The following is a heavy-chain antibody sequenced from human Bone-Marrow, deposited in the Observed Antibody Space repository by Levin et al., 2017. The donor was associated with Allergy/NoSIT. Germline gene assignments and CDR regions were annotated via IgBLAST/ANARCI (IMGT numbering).Heavy chain of an antibody. Sequence: PSQTLSLTCTVSGDSISSYYWSWIRQSAGKGLEWIGRIYSSGSTNYSPSLKSRVTMSVDTSKNQFSLELSSVTAADTAVYYCARAPYTRNYYYGLDVWGQGTTVTVSS. CDR3: ARAPYTRNYYYGLDV. D-gene: IGHD2-2*01. CDR2: IYSSGST. CDR1: GDSISSYY. J-gene: IGHJ6*02. V-gene: IGHV4-4*07.